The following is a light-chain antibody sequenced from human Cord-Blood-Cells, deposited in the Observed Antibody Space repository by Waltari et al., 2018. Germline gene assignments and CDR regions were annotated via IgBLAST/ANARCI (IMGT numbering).Light chain of an antibody. CDR2: AAS. CDR3: HKYNSAAST. J-gene: IGKJ4*01. Sequence: DIQMTQSPSSLSASVGDCVTITFRPSQGISNYLAWYQQKQGKVPKLLIYAASTLQSGVPSRFSGSGSGTDFTLTISSVQPEDVACYYCHKYNSAASTFGGVTKVEIK. V-gene: IGKV1-27*01. CDR1: QGISNY.